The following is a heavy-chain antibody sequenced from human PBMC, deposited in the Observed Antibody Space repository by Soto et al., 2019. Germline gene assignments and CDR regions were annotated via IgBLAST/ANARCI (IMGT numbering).Heavy chain of an antibody. V-gene: IGHV4-61*01. D-gene: IGHD5-18*01. CDR3: AREGEGYSYDY. J-gene: IGHJ4*02. CDR1: GGSVSSGSYY. Sequence: TSETLSLTCTVSGGSVSSGSYYWSWIRQPPGKGLEWIGYIYYSGSTNYNPSLKSRVTISVDTSKNQFSLKLSSVTAADTAVYYCAREGEGYSYDYWGQGTLVTVSS. CDR2: IYYSGST.